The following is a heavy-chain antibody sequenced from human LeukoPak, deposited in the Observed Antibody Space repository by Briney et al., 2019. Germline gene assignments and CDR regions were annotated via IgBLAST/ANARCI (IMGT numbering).Heavy chain of an antibody. Sequence: HPGGSLRLSCAASGFTFSSYAMSWVRQAPGKGLEWVSAISGSGGSTYYADSVKGRFTISRDNSKNTLYLQMNSLRAEDTAVYYCAKTRRYCSGGSCYITGGYYYYMDVWGKGTTVTVSS. CDR1: GFTFSSYA. CDR3: AKTRRYCSGGSCYITGGYYYYMDV. D-gene: IGHD2-15*01. J-gene: IGHJ6*03. V-gene: IGHV3-23*01. CDR2: ISGSGGST.